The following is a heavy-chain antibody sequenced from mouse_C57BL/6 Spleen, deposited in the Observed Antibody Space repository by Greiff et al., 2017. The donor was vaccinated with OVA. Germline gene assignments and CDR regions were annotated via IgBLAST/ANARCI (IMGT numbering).Heavy chain of an antibody. CDR3: VREGNWVSYWYFDV. CDR1: GFTFNTYA. CDR2: IRSKSSNYAT. J-gene: IGHJ1*03. Sequence: EVQGVESGGGLVQPKGSLKLSCAASGFTFNTYAMHWVRQAPGKGLEWVARIRSKSSNYATYYADSVKDRFTISRDDSQSMLYLQMNNLKTEDTAMYYCVREGNWVSYWYFDVWGTGTTVTVSS. V-gene: IGHV10-3*01. D-gene: IGHD4-1*01.